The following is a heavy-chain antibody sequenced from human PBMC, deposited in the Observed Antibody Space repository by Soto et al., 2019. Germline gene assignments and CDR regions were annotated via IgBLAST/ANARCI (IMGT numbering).Heavy chain of an antibody. Sequence: QEYLVESGGGVVQPGRSLRLSCAASGFTFSSYGMHWVRQAPGKGLEWVAVILYDGSNKYYADSVKGRFTISRDNSKNTLYLQMNSLRTEDTAVYYCAKDRGALRWSEEHYYFDYWGQGTLATVSS. V-gene: IGHV3-30*18. D-gene: IGHD4-17*01. J-gene: IGHJ4*02. CDR1: GFTFSSYG. CDR3: AKDRGALRWSEEHYYFDY. CDR2: ILYDGSNK.